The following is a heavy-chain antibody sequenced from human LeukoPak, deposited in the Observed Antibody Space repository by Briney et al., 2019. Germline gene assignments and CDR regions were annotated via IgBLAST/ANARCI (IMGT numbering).Heavy chain of an antibody. V-gene: IGHV4-34*01. Sequence: SETLSLTCVVYGASFSDYYWTWIRQPPGKGLEWIGEINRSGSTNYNPSLKSRVTLSVDTSKKQFSLNLSSVTAADTAVYYCASITFGGVLDYWGQGTLVTVSS. D-gene: IGHD3-16*01. CDR2: INRSGST. J-gene: IGHJ4*02. CDR1: GASFSDYY. CDR3: ASITFGGVLDY.